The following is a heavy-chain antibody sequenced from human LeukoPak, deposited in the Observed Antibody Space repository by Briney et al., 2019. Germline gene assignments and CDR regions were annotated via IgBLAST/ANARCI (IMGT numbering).Heavy chain of an antibody. D-gene: IGHD3-3*01. CDR3: ARGLLRYYDFWSGHYWFDP. CDR2: VNHSGST. V-gene: IGHV4-34*01. Sequence: PSENLSRNCAVYGGSCCGYYWSWLRQPPGKGREWFVEVNHSGSTNYNPPLKSRVNISVAPTNNQFSLKLSSVTAADTAVYYCARGLLRYYDFWSGHYWFDPWGQGTLVTVSS. CDR1: GGSCCGYY. J-gene: IGHJ5*02.